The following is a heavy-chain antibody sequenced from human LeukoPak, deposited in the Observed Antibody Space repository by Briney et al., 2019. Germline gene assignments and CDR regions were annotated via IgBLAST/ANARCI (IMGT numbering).Heavy chain of an antibody. CDR3: AILPLTVGTPLDA. Sequence: ASVKVSCKFCGHSHAELAMHGVRQPRGKGREGVGGFDHEEGETFYAQELRDRVSMTEDTATDTAYIEMSNLTAEDTSVYECAILPLTVGTPLDAWGQGTTVTVSS. V-gene: IGHV1-24*01. D-gene: IGHD3-10*01. J-gene: IGHJ6*02. CDR2: FDHEEGET. CDR1: GHSHAELA.